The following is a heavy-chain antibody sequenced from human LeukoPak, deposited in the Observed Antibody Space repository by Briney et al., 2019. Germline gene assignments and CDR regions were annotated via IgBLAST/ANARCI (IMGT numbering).Heavy chain of an antibody. J-gene: IGHJ4*02. CDR2: IYTSGST. Sequence: PSETLSLTCTGSGGSISSYYWSWIRQPAGKGLEWIGRIYTSGSTNYNPSLKSRVTISVDKSKNQFSLKLSSVTAADTAVYYCAGDYYDSSGYLYYFDYWGQGTLVTVSS. CDR3: AGDYYDSSGYLYYFDY. CDR1: GGSISSYY. V-gene: IGHV4-4*07. D-gene: IGHD3-22*01.